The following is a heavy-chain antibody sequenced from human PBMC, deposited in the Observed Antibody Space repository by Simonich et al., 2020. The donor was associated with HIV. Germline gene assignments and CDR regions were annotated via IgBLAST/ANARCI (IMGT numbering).Heavy chain of an antibody. CDR3: AHTRYCSNGVCYTEWYFDL. CDR1: GGSISSGGYY. CDR2: IYWNDDK. V-gene: IGHV2-5*08. D-gene: IGHD2-8*01. Sequence: QESGPGLVKPSQTLSLTCTVSGGSISSGGYYWICIPQHPGKGLEWLALIYWNDDKRNSPSLKTRLTITKDTSKNQVVLTMTNMDPADTATYYCAHTRYCSNGVCYTEWYFDLWGRGTLVTVSS. J-gene: IGHJ2*01.